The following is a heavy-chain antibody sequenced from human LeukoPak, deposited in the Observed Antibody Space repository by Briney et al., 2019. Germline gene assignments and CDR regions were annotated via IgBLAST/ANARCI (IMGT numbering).Heavy chain of an antibody. J-gene: IGHJ4*02. V-gene: IGHV3-30-3*01. CDR1: GFTFSSYA. CDR3: ARTDSSGYSFGY. Sequence: GGSLRLSCAASGFTFSSYAMNWVRQAPGKGLEWVAVISYDGSNKYYADSVKGRFTISRDNSKNTLYLQMNSLRAEDTAVYYCARTDSSGYSFGYWGQGTLVTVSS. D-gene: IGHD3-22*01. CDR2: ISYDGSNK.